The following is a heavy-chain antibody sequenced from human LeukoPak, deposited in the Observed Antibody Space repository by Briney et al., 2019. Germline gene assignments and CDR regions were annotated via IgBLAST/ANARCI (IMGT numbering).Heavy chain of an antibody. J-gene: IGHJ6*02. Sequence: SQTLSLTCAISGDSVASNSAAWNWIRQSPSRGLEWLGRTYYKSKWYIDYAVSVKSRITINPDTSKNQFSLQLNFVTPEDTAVYYCAREGVTMVRGIINSYYGMDVWGQGTTVTVSS. CDR1: GDSVASNSAA. CDR3: AREGVTMVRGIINSYYGMDV. D-gene: IGHD3-10*01. CDR2: TYYKSKWYI. V-gene: IGHV6-1*01.